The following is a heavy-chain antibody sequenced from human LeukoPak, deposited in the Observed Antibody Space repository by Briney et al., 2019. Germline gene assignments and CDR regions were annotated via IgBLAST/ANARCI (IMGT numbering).Heavy chain of an antibody. CDR2: IIPIFGTA. CDR3: ARHGGSYDYYYYYGMDV. Sequence: SVKVSCKASGGTFSSYAISWVRQAPGQGLEWMGGIIPIFGTANYAQKFQGRVTITADESTSTAYMELSSLRSEDTAVYYCARHGGSYDYYYYYGMDVWGQGTTVTVSS. V-gene: IGHV1-69*13. J-gene: IGHJ6*02. CDR1: GGTFSSYA. D-gene: IGHD1-26*01.